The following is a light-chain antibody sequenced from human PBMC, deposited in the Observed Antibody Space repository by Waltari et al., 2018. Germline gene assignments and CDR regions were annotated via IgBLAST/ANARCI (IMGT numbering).Light chain of an antibody. CDR1: SPNIGAGYD. CDR2: GNS. V-gene: IGLV1-40*01. CDR3: QSYDSSLSVV. Sequence: QSVLTQPPSLSAAPAQRVTISSTGTSPNIGAGYDLHWYQQLPGTAPKLLIYGNSNRPSGVPDRFSGSKSGTSASLAITGLQAEDEADYYCQSYDSSLSVVFGGGTKLTVL. J-gene: IGLJ2*01.